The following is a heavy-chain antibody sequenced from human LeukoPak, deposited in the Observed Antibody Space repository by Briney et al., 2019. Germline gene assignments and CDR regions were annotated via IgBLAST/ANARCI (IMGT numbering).Heavy chain of an antibody. J-gene: IGHJ4*02. CDR1: GFTFSSYA. CDR2: ISGSGGST. CDR3: AKCPTYYYGSGSHLDY. V-gene: IGHV3-23*01. D-gene: IGHD3-10*01. Sequence: PGGSLRLSCAASGFTFSSYAMSWVRQAPGKGLEWVSGISGSGGSTYYADSVKGRFTISRDNSKNTLYLQMNSLRAEDTAVYYCAKCPTYYYGSGSHLDYWGQGTLVTVSS.